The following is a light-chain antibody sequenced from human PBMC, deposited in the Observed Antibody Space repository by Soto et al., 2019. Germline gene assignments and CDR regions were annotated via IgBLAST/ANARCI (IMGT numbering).Light chain of an antibody. Sequence: QSALTQPPSASGSPGQSVTISCTGTSSDIGDYNYVSWYQQHPGKAPKLIIYEVSKRPSGVPDRFSGSKSGNTASLTISGLLAEDEADYYCTSYTSSGTLVFGGGTKLTVL. V-gene: IGLV2-8*01. CDR3: TSYTSSGTLV. J-gene: IGLJ3*02. CDR2: EVS. CDR1: SSDIGDYNY.